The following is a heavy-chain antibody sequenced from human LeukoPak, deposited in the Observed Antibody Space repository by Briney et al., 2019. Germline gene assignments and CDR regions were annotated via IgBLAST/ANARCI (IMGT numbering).Heavy chain of an antibody. D-gene: IGHD1-14*01. V-gene: IGHV3-7*01. CDR1: GFTFTKYW. CDR3: AKEVWGPEY. Sequence: GDSLRLSCAASGFTFTKYWMTWVRQAPGKGLEWVGNIKQDGSDKNYMDSVKGRFTISRDNTKNSVFLQMSSLRAEDTAVYYCAKEVWGPEYWGQGTLVTVSS. CDR2: IKQDGSDK. J-gene: IGHJ4*02.